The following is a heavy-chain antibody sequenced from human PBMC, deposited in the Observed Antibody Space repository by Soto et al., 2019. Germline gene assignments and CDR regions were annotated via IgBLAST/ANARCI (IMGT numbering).Heavy chain of an antibody. CDR2: ISAYNGNT. CDR3: ARDPGFRSDY. Sequence: QVQLVQSGAEVKKPGASVKVSCKASGYTFTSYSISWVRQAPGQGLERMGWISAYNGNTHNAQNLQGRVTMTTDTSTSTAYMELRSVRSDDTAVYYCARDPGFRSDYWGQGTLVTVSS. J-gene: IGHJ4*02. D-gene: IGHD3-9*01. V-gene: IGHV1-18*01. CDR1: GYTFTSYS.